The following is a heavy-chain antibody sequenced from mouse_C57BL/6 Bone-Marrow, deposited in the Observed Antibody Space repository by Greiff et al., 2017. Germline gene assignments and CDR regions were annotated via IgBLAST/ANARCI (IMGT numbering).Heavy chain of an antibody. CDR3: AREKGEIYYYVSSPFAY. Sequence: VQLQQPGAELVKPGASVKLSCKASGYTFTSYWMHWVKQRPGRGLEWIGRIDPNSGGTKYNEKFKSKATLTVDKPSSTAYMQLSSLTSEDSSVYYCAREKGEIYYYVSSPFAYWGQGTLVTVSA. J-gene: IGHJ3*01. CDR2: IDPNSGGT. D-gene: IGHD1-1*01. CDR1: GYTFTSYW. V-gene: IGHV1-72*01.